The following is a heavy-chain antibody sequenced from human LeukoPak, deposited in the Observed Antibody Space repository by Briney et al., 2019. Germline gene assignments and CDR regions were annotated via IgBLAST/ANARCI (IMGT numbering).Heavy chain of an antibody. D-gene: IGHD3-22*01. CDR1: GFTFSSYW. CDR3: ARDMAYYYDSSGYHLFDI. CDR2: IKQDGSEK. V-gene: IGHV3-7*01. Sequence: GGSLRLSCAASGFTFSSYWMSWARQAPGKGLEWVANIKQDGSEKYYVDSVKGRFTISRDNAKDSLYLQMNSLRAEDTAVYYCARDMAYYYDSSGYHLFDIWGQGTMVTVSS. J-gene: IGHJ3*02.